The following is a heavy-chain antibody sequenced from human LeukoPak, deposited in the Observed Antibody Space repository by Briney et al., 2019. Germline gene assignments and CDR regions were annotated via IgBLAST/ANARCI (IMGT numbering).Heavy chain of an antibody. CDR2: IWHDGSKK. CDR3: ARDADTSNHFSWLDF. CDR1: GFTFSHYG. Sequence: GRSLRLSCAASGFTFSHYGMQWVRQAPGKGLEWVALIWHDGSKKYYADSVKGRFTISRDNSKTTLYLQMNGLRADDTAVYYCARDADTSNHFSWLDFWGQGTLVTVSS. V-gene: IGHV3-33*01. J-gene: IGHJ4*02. D-gene: IGHD3-22*01.